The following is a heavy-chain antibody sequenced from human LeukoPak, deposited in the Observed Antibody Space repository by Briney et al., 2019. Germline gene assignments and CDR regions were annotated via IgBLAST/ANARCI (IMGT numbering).Heavy chain of an antibody. V-gene: IGHV3-30*18. D-gene: IGHD3-10*01. CDR3: AKDAYGSGSYYLNWFDP. CDR2: ISYDGSNK. Sequence: GGSLRLPCAASGSTFSSYGMHWVRQAPAKGLEWVAVISYDGSNKYYADSVKGRFTISRDNSKNTLYLQMNSLRAEDTAVYYCAKDAYGSGSYYLNWFDPWGQGTLVTVSS. CDR1: GSTFSSYG. J-gene: IGHJ5*02.